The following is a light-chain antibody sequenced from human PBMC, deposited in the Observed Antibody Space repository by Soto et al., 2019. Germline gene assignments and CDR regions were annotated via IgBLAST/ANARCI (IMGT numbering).Light chain of an antibody. J-gene: IGKJ1*01. CDR2: GAS. Sequence: DIQMTQSPSSLSASIGDRVTIPCRASQSISTYLNWYQQKPGKAPKVIIYGASSLQSGVPSRFSGSGSGTDFTLTITSLQHEDFATYFCQRTYSTPWTFGQGTKVEIK. CDR1: QSISTY. CDR3: QRTYSTPWT. V-gene: IGKV1-39*01.